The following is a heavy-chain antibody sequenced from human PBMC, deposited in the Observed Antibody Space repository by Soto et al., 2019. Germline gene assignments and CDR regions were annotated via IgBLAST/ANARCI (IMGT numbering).Heavy chain of an antibody. J-gene: IGHJ6*02. CDR2: ISAYNGNT. CDR3: AREGYYDSSGYQYGMDV. CDR1: GYTFTSYG. D-gene: IGHD3-22*01. V-gene: IGHV1-18*01. Sequence: QVQLVQSGAEVKKPGASVKVSCKASGYTFTSYGISWVRQAPGQGLEWMGWISAYNGNTNYAQKLQGRVTMTTDTATSTAYMELRSLRSDDTAVYYCAREGYYDSSGYQYGMDVWGQGTTVTVSS.